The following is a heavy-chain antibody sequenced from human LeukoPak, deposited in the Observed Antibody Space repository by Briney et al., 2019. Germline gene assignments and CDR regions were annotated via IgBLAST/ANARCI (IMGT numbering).Heavy chain of an antibody. CDR2: IYYSGST. D-gene: IGHD3-22*01. Sequence: SETLSLTCTVSGGSISSSSYYWGWIRQPPGKGLEWIGSIYYSGSTYYNPSLKSRVTISVDTSKTQFSLKLSSVTAADTAVYYCARAHYYDSSGYYLDYWGQGTLVTVSS. J-gene: IGHJ4*02. CDR1: GGSISSSSYY. CDR3: ARAHYYDSSGYYLDY. V-gene: IGHV4-39*07.